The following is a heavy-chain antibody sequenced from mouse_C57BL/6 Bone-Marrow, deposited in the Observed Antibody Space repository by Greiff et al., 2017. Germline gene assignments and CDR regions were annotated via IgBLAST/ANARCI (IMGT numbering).Heavy chain of an antibody. CDR3: ARGGVYYGSSVWFAY. V-gene: IGHV5-4*03. Sequence: EVNVVESGGGLVKPGGSLKLSCAASGFTFSSYAMSWVRQTPEKRLEWVATISDGGSYTYYPDNVKGRFTISRDNAKNNLYLQMSQLKSEDTARYYCARGGVYYGSSVWFAYWGQGTLVTVSA. CDR2: ISDGGSYT. CDR1: GFTFSSYA. J-gene: IGHJ3*01. D-gene: IGHD1-1*01.